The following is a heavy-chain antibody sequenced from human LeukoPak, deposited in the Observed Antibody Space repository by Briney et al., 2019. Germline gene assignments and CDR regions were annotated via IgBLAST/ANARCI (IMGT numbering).Heavy chain of an antibody. Sequence: ASVKVSCKASGGTFSSYAISWVRQAPGQGLEWMGWMNPNSGNTGYAQKFQGRVTITRNTSISTAYMELSSLRSEDTAVYYCARAKGLLWFGESNSDFDYWGQGTLVTVSS. CDR2: MNPNSGNT. V-gene: IGHV1-8*03. J-gene: IGHJ4*02. CDR3: ARAKGLLWFGESNSDFDY. CDR1: GGTFSSYA. D-gene: IGHD3-10*01.